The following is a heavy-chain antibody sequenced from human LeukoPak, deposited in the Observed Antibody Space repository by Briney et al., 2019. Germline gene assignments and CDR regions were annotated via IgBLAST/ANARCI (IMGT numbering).Heavy chain of an antibody. CDR2: IRYDGSNK. CDR3: AKDRRMAGSGTNYFDY. V-gene: IGHV3-30*02. Sequence: GGSLRLSCAASGFTFSSYGMHWVRQAPGKGLEWVAFIRYDGSNKYYADSVKGRFTISSDNSKNTLYLQMNSLRAEDTAVYYCAKDRRMAGSGTNYFDYWGQGTLVTVSS. D-gene: IGHD2-8*01. CDR1: GFTFSSYG. J-gene: IGHJ4*02.